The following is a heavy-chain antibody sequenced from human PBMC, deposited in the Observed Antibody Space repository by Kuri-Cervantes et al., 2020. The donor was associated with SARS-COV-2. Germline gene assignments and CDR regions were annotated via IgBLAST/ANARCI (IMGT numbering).Heavy chain of an antibody. J-gene: IGHJ2*01. CDR3: AREGYGATNWYFDL. V-gene: IGHV4-4*07. CDR1: GGSISSYY. D-gene: IGHD1-26*01. Sequence: SETLSLTCTVSGGSISSYYWSWIRQPAGKGLEWIGRIYISGSTNYNPSLKSRVTMSVDTSRNQFSLKLNSVTAADTAVYFCAREGYGATNWYFDLWGRGTLVTVSS. CDR2: IYISGST.